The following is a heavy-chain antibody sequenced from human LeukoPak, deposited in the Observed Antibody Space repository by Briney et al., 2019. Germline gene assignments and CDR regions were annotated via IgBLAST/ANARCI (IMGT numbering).Heavy chain of an antibody. CDR1: GYTFTRYG. CDR3: ARDPYSSSSHYYYYGMDV. D-gene: IGHD6-13*01. V-gene: IGHV1-18*01. Sequence: GASVKVSCKASGYTFTRYGISWVRPAPGQGLEWMGWISAYNGNTNYAQKFQGRVTMTRDTSISTAYMELSRLRSDDTAVYYCARDPYSSSSHYYYYGMDVWGQGTTVTVSS. J-gene: IGHJ6*02. CDR2: ISAYNGNT.